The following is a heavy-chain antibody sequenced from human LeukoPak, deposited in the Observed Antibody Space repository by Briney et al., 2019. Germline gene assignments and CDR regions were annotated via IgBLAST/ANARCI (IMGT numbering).Heavy chain of an antibody. CDR3: ARVEYDFWSGYYIDY. CDR1: GFTFSSYS. V-gene: IGHV3-48*04. D-gene: IGHD3-3*01. J-gene: IGHJ4*02. CDR2: ISSSSSTI. Sequence: PGGSLRLSCAASGFTFSSYSMNWVRQAPGKGLEWVSYISSSSSTIYYADSVKGRFTISRDNAKNSLYLQMNSLRAEDTAVYYCARVEYDFWSGYYIDYWGQGTLVTVSS.